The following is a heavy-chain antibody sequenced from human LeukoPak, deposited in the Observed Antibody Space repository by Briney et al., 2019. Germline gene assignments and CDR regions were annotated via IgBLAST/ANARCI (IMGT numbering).Heavy chain of an antibody. Sequence: GGSLRLSCAASGFTFSSYEMSWVRQAPGKGLEWVSAISGSGGSTYYADSVKGRFTISRDNSKNTLYLQMNSLRAEDTAVYYCAKDSVVYYDILTGYNYYYYYMDVWGKGTTVTISS. CDR1: GFTFSSYE. J-gene: IGHJ6*03. CDR3: AKDSVVYYDILTGYNYYYYYMDV. V-gene: IGHV3-23*01. CDR2: ISGSGGST. D-gene: IGHD3-9*01.